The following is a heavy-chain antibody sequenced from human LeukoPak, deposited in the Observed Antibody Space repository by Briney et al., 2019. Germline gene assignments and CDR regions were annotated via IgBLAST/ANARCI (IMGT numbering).Heavy chain of an antibody. J-gene: IGHJ6*03. Sequence: ASVKVSCKVSGYTLTKLSMHWVRQAPGKGLEWLGGFDPEDGETIYAQKFQGRVTMTEDTSTDTAYMELSSLRSEDTAVYYCATGVGSGSYYYMDVWGKGTTVPVSS. CDR1: GYTLTKLS. CDR2: FDPEDGET. D-gene: IGHD3-10*01. CDR3: ATGVGSGSYYYMDV. V-gene: IGHV1-24*01.